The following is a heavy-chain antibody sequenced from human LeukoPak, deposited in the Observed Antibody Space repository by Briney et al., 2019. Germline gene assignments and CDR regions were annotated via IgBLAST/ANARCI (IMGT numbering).Heavy chain of an antibody. Sequence: PGGSLRLSCVASGFTFSNYAMHWVRQAPGKGLEYVSAINTNGGSTYYANSVKGRFTISRDNSKNTLYLQMGSLRTEDMAVYYCVRTSRSLDCWGQGTLVTVSS. CDR2: INTNGGST. CDR3: VRTSRSLDC. CDR1: GFTFSNYA. V-gene: IGHV3-64*01. D-gene: IGHD1-26*01. J-gene: IGHJ4*02.